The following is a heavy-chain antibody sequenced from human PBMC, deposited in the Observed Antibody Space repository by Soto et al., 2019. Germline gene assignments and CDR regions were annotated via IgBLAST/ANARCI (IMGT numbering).Heavy chain of an antibody. V-gene: IGHV1-2*02. D-gene: IGHD3-16*02. CDR1: GYTFTGYY. CDR3: AREEYVWGSYRYRYFDY. Sequence: ASVKVSCKASGYTFTGYYMHWVRQAPGQGLEWMGWINPNSGGTNYAQKFQGRVTMTRDTSISTAYMELSRLRSDDTAVYYCAREEYVWGSYRYRYFDYWGQGXLVTVYS. J-gene: IGHJ4*02. CDR2: INPNSGGT.